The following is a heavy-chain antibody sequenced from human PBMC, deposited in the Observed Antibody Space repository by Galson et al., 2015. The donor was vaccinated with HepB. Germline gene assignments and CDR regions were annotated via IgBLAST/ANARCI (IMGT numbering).Heavy chain of an antibody. V-gene: IGHV3-33*01. CDR1: GFSFSRFG. CDR3: VRESHTAATTFDF. CDR2: IWHDGTNQ. Sequence: SLRLSCAASGFSFSRFGMHWVRQTPDKRLEWLAVIWHDGTNQYYADPVEGRFTISRDNSKNTLFLQMNSLRAEDTALYYCVRESHTAATTFDFWGQGTLVIVSS. J-gene: IGHJ4*02. D-gene: IGHD1-1*01.